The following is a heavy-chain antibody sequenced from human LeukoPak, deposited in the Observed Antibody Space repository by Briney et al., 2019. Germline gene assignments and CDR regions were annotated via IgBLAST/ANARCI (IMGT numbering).Heavy chain of an antibody. V-gene: IGHV3-30*18. CDR2: ITYDGYYK. Sequence: GRSLRLSCAASGFTFSSYGVHWVRQAPGKGLEWVALITYDGYYKYYADSVKGRFTISRDNSKNMYLQMNSLRAEDTAVYYCAKDHGSGSGSYSYGPFDYWGQGTLVTVSS. J-gene: IGHJ4*02. D-gene: IGHD3-10*01. CDR3: AKDHGSGSGSYSYGPFDY. CDR1: GFTFSSYG.